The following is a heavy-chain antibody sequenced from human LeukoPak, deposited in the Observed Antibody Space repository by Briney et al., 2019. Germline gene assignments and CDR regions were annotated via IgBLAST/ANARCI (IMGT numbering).Heavy chain of an antibody. V-gene: IGHV3-43*01. CDR3: AKTGLEQLVGIGVDY. D-gene: IGHD6-6*01. CDR1: GFTFDDYT. J-gene: IGHJ4*02. Sequence: GGSLRLSCAASGFTFDDYTMHWVRQAPGKGLEWVSLISWDGGSTYYADSVKGRFTISRDNSKNSLYLQMNSLRTEDTALYYCAKTGLEQLVGIGVDYWGQGTLVTVSS. CDR2: ISWDGGST.